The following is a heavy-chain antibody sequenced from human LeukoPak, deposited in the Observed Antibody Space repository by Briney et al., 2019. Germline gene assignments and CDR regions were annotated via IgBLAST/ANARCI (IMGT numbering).Heavy chain of an antibody. J-gene: IGHJ5*02. V-gene: IGHV1-69*05. CDR1: GGTFSSYA. CDR3: ARANWNDGDYNWFDP. Sequence: SVKVSCKASGGTFSSYAISWVRQAPGQGLEWMGGIIPIFGTANYAQKFQGRVTITTDESTSTAYMELSSLRSEDTAAYYCARANWNDGDYNWFDPWGQGTLVTVSS. CDR2: IIPIFGTA. D-gene: IGHD1-1*01.